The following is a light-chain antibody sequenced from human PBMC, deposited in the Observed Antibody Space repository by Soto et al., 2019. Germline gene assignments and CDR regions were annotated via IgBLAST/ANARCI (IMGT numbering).Light chain of an antibody. Sequence: EIVLTQSPGTLSLSPGERATLSCRASQSVSSSYLAWYQKKPGQAPRLLIYGASSSATGIPDRFSGSGSGTDFTLTISRLEPEDFAVYYCQQYGSSPRTFGQGTKVEIK. CDR2: GAS. CDR1: QSVSSSY. J-gene: IGKJ1*01. V-gene: IGKV3-20*01. CDR3: QQYGSSPRT.